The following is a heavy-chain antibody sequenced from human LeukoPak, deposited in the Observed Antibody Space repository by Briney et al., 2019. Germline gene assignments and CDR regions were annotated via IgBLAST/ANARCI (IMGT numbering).Heavy chain of an antibody. CDR1: GGSFSGYY. V-gene: IGHV4-34*01. CDR3: AIFGVVIARVDY. CDR2: INHSGST. D-gene: IGHD3-3*01. J-gene: IGHJ4*02. Sequence: PSETLSLTCAVYGGSFSGYYWSWIRQPPGKGLEWIGEINHSGSTNYNPSLKSRVTISVDTSKNQFSLKLSSVTAADTAVYYCAIFGVVIARVDYWGQGTLVTVSS.